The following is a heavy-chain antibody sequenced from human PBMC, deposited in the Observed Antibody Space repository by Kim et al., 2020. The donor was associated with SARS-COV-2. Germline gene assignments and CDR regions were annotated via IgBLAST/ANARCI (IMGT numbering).Heavy chain of an antibody. D-gene: IGHD1-7*01. CDR2: T. Sequence: TKHTDLVKGRVTISRDSAKDTLSLQMNSRSGEDTAVYYCVRDGAGTTPCALWGQGTLVTVSS. J-gene: IGHJ4*02. CDR3: VRDGAGTTPCAL. V-gene: IGHV3-74*03.